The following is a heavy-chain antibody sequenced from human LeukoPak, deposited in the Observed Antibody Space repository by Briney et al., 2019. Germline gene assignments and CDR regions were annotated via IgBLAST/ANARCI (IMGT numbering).Heavy chain of an antibody. Sequence: SETLSLTCTVSGYSISSGYYWGWIRQPPGKGLEWIGSIYHSGSTYYNPSLKSRVTISVDTSKNQFSLKLSSVTAADTAVYYCASEGTTFSSFDHWGQGTLVTVSS. J-gene: IGHJ4*02. D-gene: IGHD1-1*01. CDR2: IYHSGST. V-gene: IGHV4-38-2*02. CDR3: ASEGTTFSSFDH. CDR1: GYSISSGYY.